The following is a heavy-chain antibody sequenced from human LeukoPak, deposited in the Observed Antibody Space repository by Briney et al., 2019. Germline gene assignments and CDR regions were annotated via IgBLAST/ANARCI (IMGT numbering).Heavy chain of an antibody. CDR3: ARGGPEMTTVTTIDY. CDR1: GGTFSSYA. CDR2: IIPIFGTA. J-gene: IGHJ4*02. Sequence: SVKVSCKASGGTFSSYAISWLRQAPGQGLEWMGGIIPIFGTANYAQKFQGRVTITADESTSTAYMELSSLRSEDTAVYYCARGGPEMTTVTTIDYWGQGTLVTVSS. D-gene: IGHD4-17*01. V-gene: IGHV1-69*13.